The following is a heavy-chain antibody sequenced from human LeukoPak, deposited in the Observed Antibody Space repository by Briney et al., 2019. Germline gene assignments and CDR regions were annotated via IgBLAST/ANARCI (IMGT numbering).Heavy chain of an antibody. D-gene: IGHD5-12*01. Sequence: PGKSLRLSCAASGFTFSRSAVHWVRQAPGKGLEWVAVISHDGSNTDYTDSVKGRFTISRDNSKNTLYLQMNSLRAEDTAVYYCAKKMKPWMHFDYWGQGTLVTVSS. V-gene: IGHV3-30*18. CDR2: ISHDGSNT. CDR3: AKKMKPWMHFDY. J-gene: IGHJ4*02. CDR1: GFTFSRSA.